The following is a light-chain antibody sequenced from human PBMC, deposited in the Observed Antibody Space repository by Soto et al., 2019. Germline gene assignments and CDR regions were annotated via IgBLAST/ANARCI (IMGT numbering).Light chain of an antibody. CDR2: EVS. V-gene: IGLV2-23*02. J-gene: IGLJ1*01. CDR3: CSYAGSSTRYV. CDR1: SSDVGSYNL. Sequence: QSALTQPASVSGSPGQSITISCTGTSSDVGSYNLVSWYQQHPGKAPKLMIYEVSKRPSGVSNRFSGSKSGNTASLTISGLQAEDAADYYCCSYAGSSTRYVFGTGTKVTVL.